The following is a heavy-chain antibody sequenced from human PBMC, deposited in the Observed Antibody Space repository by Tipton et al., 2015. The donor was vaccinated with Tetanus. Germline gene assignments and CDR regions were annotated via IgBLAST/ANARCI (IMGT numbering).Heavy chain of an antibody. CDR1: GGSFSGYY. J-gene: IGHJ4*02. D-gene: IGHD2-21*01. Sequence: LRLSCAVYGGSFSGYYCTWIRQSPGKGLEWIGEIHPSGIVSYTPSLKSRVAILLDTSANQFSLKLTSVTAADTAVYYCARGTSRIVYYFDYWGQGTLVTVSS. CDR2: IHPSGIV. V-gene: IGHV4-34*01. CDR3: ARGTSRIVYYFDY.